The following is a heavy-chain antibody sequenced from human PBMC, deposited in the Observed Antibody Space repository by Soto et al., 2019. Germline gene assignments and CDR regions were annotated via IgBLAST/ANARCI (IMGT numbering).Heavy chain of an antibody. V-gene: IGHV3-23*01. CDR3: AKDPWFDY. CDR2: ITGGGATT. Sequence: EVQLSESGGGLVQPGGSLRLSCAASGFTFSSFAMSWVRQAPGKGLEWLSTITGGGATTYYADSVKGRFTISRDNSKNTLYLEMNGLRAEDTAVYYCAKDPWFDYWGQGTLVTVSS. J-gene: IGHJ4*02. CDR1: GFTFSSFA.